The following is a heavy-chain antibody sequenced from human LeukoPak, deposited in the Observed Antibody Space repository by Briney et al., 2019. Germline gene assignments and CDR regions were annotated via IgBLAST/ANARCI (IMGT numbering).Heavy chain of an antibody. CDR1: GGSISSYY. CDR2: IYTSGST. CDR3: ARDPTTVTKGLDI. J-gene: IGHJ3*02. D-gene: IGHD4-17*01. Sequence: SETLSLTCTVSGGSISSYYWSWIRQPPGKGLEWIGYIYTSGSTNYNPSLQSRVTISVDTSKNQFSLKLSSVTAADAAVYFCARDPTTVTKGLDIWGQGTMVTVSS. V-gene: IGHV4-59*01.